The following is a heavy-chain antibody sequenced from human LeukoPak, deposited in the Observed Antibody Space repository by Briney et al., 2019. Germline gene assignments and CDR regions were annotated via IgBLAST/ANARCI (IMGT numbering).Heavy chain of an antibody. CDR1: SGSISNDNYY. CDR3: ATSTLRAYFHDY. Sequence: PSETLSLTCTVSSGSISNDNYYWVWIRQPPGKGLEWIGNIYYSGSTYYNPSLKSRVTTSVDTSKNQFSLELDSVTAADTAVYFCATSTLRAYFHDYWGQGTLITVSS. J-gene: IGHJ4*02. CDR2: IYYSGST. D-gene: IGHD3-16*01. V-gene: IGHV4-39*01.